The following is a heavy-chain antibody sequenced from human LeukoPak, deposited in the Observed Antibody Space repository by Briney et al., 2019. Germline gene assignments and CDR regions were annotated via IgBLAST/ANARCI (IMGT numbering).Heavy chain of an antibody. D-gene: IGHD3-16*01. CDR1: GFTFSTYA. J-gene: IGHJ4*02. CDR2: ISGTGGST. Sequence: GGSLRLSCAASGFTFSTYAMTWVRQAPGKGLEWVSLISGTGGSTYYADSVKGRFTISRDNSKNTLYLQMNSLRAEDTALYYCARDRLGAMLFFDSWGQGTLVTVSS. V-gene: IGHV3-23*01. CDR3: ARDRLGAMLFFDS.